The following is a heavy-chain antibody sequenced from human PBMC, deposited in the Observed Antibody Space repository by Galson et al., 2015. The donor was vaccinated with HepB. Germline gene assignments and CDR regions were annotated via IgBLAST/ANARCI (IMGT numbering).Heavy chain of an antibody. CDR1: GYTFTSYG. V-gene: IGHV1-18*04. J-gene: IGHJ3*02. CDR2: ISAYNGNT. Sequence: SVKVSCKASGYTFTSYGISWVRQAPGQGLEWMGWISAYNGNTNYAQKLQGRVTMTTETSTSTAYMELRSLRSDDTAVYYCARDLYYYDSSGLEAFDIWGQGTLVTVSS. D-gene: IGHD3-22*01. CDR3: ARDLYYYDSSGLEAFDI.